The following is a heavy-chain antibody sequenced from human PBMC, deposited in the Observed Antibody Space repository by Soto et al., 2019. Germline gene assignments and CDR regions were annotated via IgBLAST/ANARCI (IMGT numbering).Heavy chain of an antibody. J-gene: IGHJ6*02. CDR1: GGTFSSYA. V-gene: IGHV1-69*12. CDR2: IIPIFGTA. Sequence: QVQLVQSGAEVKKPGSSVKVSCKASGGTFSSYAISWVRQAPGQGLEWMGGIIPIFGTANYAQKFQGRVTITAEESTSTAYMELSSLRSEDTAVYYCASASASNYYYYYYGMDVWGQGTTVTVSS. D-gene: IGHD1-1*01. CDR3: ASASASNYYYYYYGMDV.